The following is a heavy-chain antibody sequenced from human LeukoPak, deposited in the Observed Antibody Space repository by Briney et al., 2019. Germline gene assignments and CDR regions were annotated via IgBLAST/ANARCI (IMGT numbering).Heavy chain of an antibody. J-gene: IGHJ4*02. CDR2: INPNNGGT. CDR1: GYTFTGYY. Sequence: ASVKVSCKASGYTFTGYYMHWVRQAPGQGLEWMGWINPNNGGTNYAQKFHGRVTMTRDTSTDTAYMELSRLKSDDTAVYYCARGYCSGGDCYELDYWGQGTLATVAS. CDR3: ARGYCSGGDCYELDY. V-gene: IGHV1-2*02. D-gene: IGHD2-15*01.